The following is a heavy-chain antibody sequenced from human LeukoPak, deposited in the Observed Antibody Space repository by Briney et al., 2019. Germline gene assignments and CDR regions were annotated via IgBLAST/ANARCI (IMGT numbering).Heavy chain of an antibody. Sequence: SETLSLTCTVSGYSISSGYYWGWIRQPPGKGLEWIGSIYHSGSTYYNPSLKSRVTISVDTSKNQFSLKLSSVTAADTAVYYCSVSRYSSLADWGQGTLVTVSS. J-gene: IGHJ4*02. CDR2: IYHSGST. D-gene: IGHD6-19*01. CDR3: SVSRYSSLAD. CDR1: GYSISSGYY. V-gene: IGHV4-38-2*02.